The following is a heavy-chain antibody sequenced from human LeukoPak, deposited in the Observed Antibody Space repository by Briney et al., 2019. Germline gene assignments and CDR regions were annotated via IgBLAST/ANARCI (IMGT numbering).Heavy chain of an antibody. CDR3: ARGTKPPRLRLGELSATNFDY. V-gene: IGHV4-30-4*08. Sequence: SETLSLTCTVSGGSISSGDYYWSWIRQPPGKGLEWIGYIYYSGSTYYNPSLKSRVTISVDTSKNQFSLKLSSVTAADTAVYYCARGTKPPRLRLGELSATNFDYWGQGTLVTVSS. CDR2: IYYSGST. J-gene: IGHJ4*02. D-gene: IGHD3-16*02. CDR1: GGSISSGDYY.